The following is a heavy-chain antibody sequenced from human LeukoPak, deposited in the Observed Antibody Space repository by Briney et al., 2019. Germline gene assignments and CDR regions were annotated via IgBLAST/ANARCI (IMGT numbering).Heavy chain of an antibody. V-gene: IGHV3-21*01. D-gene: IGHD3-22*01. CDR1: GFTFSTYN. CDR2: ITSSSSYT. J-gene: IGHJ4*02. Sequence: GGSLRLSCAASGFTFSTYNMNWVRQAPGKGLEWVSSITSSSSYTFYADSVKGRFTISRDNAKNSLYLQMNSLRAEDTAVYYCAGDDPVTMIVDNYWGQGTLVTVSS. CDR3: AGDDPVTMIVDNY.